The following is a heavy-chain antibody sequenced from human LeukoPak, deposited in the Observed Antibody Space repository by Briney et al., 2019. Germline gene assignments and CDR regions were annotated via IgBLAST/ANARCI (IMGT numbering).Heavy chain of an antibody. V-gene: IGHV4-4*07. D-gene: IGHD3-10*01. CDR3: ARDSGTTGEVKFDP. J-gene: IGHJ5*02. CDR2: IYVSGRI. Sequence: SETLSLTCTVSGDSINSFYWSWIRQPAGKGLERIGRIYVSGRIDYNPSLRSRVTMSVDTSKNQLSLRVRSVTAADTGVYYCARDSGTTGEVKFDPWGQGTLVTVSS. CDR1: GDSINSFY.